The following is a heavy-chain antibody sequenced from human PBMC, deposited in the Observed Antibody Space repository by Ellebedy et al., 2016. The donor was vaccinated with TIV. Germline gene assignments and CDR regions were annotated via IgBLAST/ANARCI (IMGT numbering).Heavy chain of an antibody. J-gene: IGHJ4*02. CDR2: IYYSGST. V-gene: IGHV4-39*01. CDR1: GGSISSSSYY. Sequence: SETLSLXXTVSGGSISSSSYYWGWIRQPPGKGLEWIGSIYYSGSTYYNPSLKSRVTISVDTSKNQFSLKLSSVTAADTAVYYCATKGYSSGWHEYYFDYWGQGTLVTVSS. D-gene: IGHD6-19*01. CDR3: ATKGYSSGWHEYYFDY.